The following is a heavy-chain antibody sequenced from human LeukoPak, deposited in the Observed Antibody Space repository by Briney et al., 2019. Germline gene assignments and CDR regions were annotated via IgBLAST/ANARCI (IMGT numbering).Heavy chain of an antibody. CDR1: GFTFSSYG. CDR3: AKGYTSGWRTFVDY. CDR2: ISYTGDNE. V-gene: IGHV3-30*18. D-gene: IGHD6-19*01. Sequence: GGSLRLSCAASGFTFSSYGMSWVRQAPGKGLEWVAIISYTGDNEFYADSVKGRFTISRDNSKSTLYLQMNSLRPEDTAVYYCAKGYTSGWRTFVDYWGQGTLVTVSS. J-gene: IGHJ4*02.